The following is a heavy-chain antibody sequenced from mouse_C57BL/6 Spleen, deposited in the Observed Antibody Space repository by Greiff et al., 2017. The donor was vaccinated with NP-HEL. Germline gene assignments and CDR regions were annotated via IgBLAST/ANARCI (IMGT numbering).Heavy chain of an antibody. J-gene: IGHJ3*01. V-gene: IGHV1-55*01. D-gene: IGHD2-5*01. Sequence: QVQLQQPGAELVKPGASVKMSCKASGYTFTSYWITWVKQRPGQGLEWIGDIYPGSGSTNYNEKFKSKATLTVDTSSSTAYMQLSSLTSEDSAVYYCARAYYSNYVGWFAYWGQGTLVTVSA. CDR1: GYTFTSYW. CDR3: ARAYYSNYVGWFAY. CDR2: IYPGSGST.